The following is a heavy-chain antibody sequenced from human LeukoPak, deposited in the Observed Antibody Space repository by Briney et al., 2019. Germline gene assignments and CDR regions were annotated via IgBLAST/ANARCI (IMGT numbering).Heavy chain of an antibody. D-gene: IGHD2-15*01. CDR3: ARGGYCSGGSCYRGVDY. CDR1: GFTFSNYW. V-gene: IGHV3-74*01. J-gene: IGHJ4*02. Sequence: GGSLRLSCAASGFTFSNYWMQWVRQAPGKGLVWVSRINSDGSTTSYADSVKGRFTVSRDNAKNTLFLQMHSLRAEDTAVYYCARGGYCSGGSCYRGVDYWGRGTLVTVSS. CDR2: INSDGSTT.